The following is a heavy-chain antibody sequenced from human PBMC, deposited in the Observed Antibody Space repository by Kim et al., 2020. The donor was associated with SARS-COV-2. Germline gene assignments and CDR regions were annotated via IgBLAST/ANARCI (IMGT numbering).Heavy chain of an antibody. CDR2: IKTDSGAT. Sequence: ASVKVSCKASGYTFTDYFIHWVRQAPGQGLEWMGWIKTDSGATNYAQKFQGRVTMTRDTSISTAYMQLSRPRSNDTAVYFCAIDRITGRSPLELYYYYGMDVYGEKTTVTVSS. J-gene: IGHJ6*02. CDR1: GYTFTDYF. CDR3: AIDRITGRSPLELYYYYGMDV. D-gene: IGHD1-20*01. V-gene: IGHV1-2*02.